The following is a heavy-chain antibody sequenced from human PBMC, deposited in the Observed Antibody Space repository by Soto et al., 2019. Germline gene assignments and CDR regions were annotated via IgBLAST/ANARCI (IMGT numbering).Heavy chain of an antibody. CDR1: GYTFTSYG. J-gene: IGHJ4*02. Sequence: ASVQVSCKASGYTFTSYGISWVRQAPGQGLEWMGWISAYNGNTNYAQKLQGRVTMTTDTSTSTAYMELRSLRSDDTAVYYCARVDDFWSGYYSPDDWGQGTLVIVSS. D-gene: IGHD3-3*01. CDR2: ISAYNGNT. V-gene: IGHV1-18*04. CDR3: ARVDDFWSGYYSPDD.